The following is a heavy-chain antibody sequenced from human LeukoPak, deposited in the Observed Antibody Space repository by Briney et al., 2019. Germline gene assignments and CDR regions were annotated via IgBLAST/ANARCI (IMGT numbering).Heavy chain of an antibody. J-gene: IGHJ4*02. CDR1: GFTFSNYW. CDR2: INTDGSST. D-gene: IGHD5-18*01. Sequence: GGSLRLSCAASGFTFSNYWMHWVRQAPGKGLVWVSRINTDGSSTNYADSVKGRFTISRDNAKNTLYLQMNSLRGEDTAVYYCASTTMAIPGDYWGQGTLDTVSS. CDR3: ASTTMAIPGDY. V-gene: IGHV3-74*01.